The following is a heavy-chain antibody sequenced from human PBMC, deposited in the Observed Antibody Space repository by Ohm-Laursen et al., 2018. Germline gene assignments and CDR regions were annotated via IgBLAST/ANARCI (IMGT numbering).Heavy chain of an antibody. D-gene: IGHD1-26*01. CDR1: GFTFSSYS. Sequence: SLRLSCSASGFTFSSYSMNWVRQAPGKGLEWVSSISSSSSYIYYADSVKGRFTISRDNAKNSLYLQMNSLRAEDTAVYYCAKHSGSRSEYFQYWGQGTLVTVSS. CDR2: ISSSSSYI. J-gene: IGHJ1*01. V-gene: IGHV3-21*04. CDR3: AKHSGSRSEYFQY.